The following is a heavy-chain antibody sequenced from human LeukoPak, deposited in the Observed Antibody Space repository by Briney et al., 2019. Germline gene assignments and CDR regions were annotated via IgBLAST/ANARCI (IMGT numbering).Heavy chain of an antibody. Sequence: ASVKVSCKASGYTFTGYYIHWVQQAPGQGLEWMGWINPNSGDRNYAQKFQGRVTMNRDTSIKTAYMELSSLRSDDPAVYYCEKLGGGINWFDPWGQGTLVIVSS. D-gene: IGHD3-16*01. CDR1: GYTFTGYY. V-gene: IGHV1-2*02. CDR2: INPNSGDR. J-gene: IGHJ5*02. CDR3: EKLGGGINWFDP.